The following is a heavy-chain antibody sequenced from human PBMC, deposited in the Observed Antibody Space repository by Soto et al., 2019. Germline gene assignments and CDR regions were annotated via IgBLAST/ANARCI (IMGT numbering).Heavy chain of an antibody. Sequence: EVQLVESGGGLVKPGGSVRLSCAASGFTFSNAWMSWVRQAPGKGLEWVGRIKSKSAGGTTEYDAPVKDRFTISSDDSKNTLYLQMNSLKTEDTAVYYCARGHRSSGKIFYSWGQGTLVTVSS. CDR1: GFTFSNAW. CDR3: ARGHRSSGKIFYS. V-gene: IGHV3-15*01. CDR2: IKSKSAGGTT. J-gene: IGHJ4*02. D-gene: IGHD3-22*01.